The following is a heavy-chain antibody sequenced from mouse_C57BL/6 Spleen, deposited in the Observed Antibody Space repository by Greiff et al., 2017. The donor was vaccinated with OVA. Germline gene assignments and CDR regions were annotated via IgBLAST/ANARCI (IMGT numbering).Heavy chain of an antibody. V-gene: IGHV10-1*01. D-gene: IGHD2-14*01. CDR1: GFSFNTYA. CDR2: IRSKSNNYAT. Sequence: EVKVVESGGGLVQPKGSLKLSCAASGFSFNTYAMNWVRQAPGKGLEWVARIRSKSNNYATYYADSVKDRFTISRDDSESMLYLQMNNLKTEDTAMYYCVRGGTHFDYWGQGTTRTVSS. J-gene: IGHJ2*01. CDR3: VRGGTHFDY.